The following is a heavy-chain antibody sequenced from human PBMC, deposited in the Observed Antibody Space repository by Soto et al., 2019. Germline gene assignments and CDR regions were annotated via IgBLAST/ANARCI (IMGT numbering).Heavy chain of an antibody. D-gene: IGHD5-18*01. CDR1: GGTFSSYA. CDR2: IIPIFGTA. V-gene: IGHV1-69*12. J-gene: IGHJ5*02. Sequence: QVQLVQSGAEVKKPGSSVKVSCKASGGTFSSYAISWVRQAPGQGLEWMGGIIPIFGTANYAQKFQGRVTITADESTSTAYMELSSLRSEDTAVYYCASSENSDTAMDKYNWFDPWGQGTLVTVSS. CDR3: ASSENSDTAMDKYNWFDP.